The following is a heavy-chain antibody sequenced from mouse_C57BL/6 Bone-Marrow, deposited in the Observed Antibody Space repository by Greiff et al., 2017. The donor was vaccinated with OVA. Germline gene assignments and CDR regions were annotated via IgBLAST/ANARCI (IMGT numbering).Heavy chain of an antibody. Sequence: QVQLQQPGAELVQPGASVKLSCKASCYTFTSYWMQWVNQRPGQGLEWIGEIDPSASYTNYNQKFKGKATLTVDTSSSTSYMQLSSLTSEESAVYYCARGAIDYDYGGFDYWGQGTTLTVSS. J-gene: IGHJ2*01. V-gene: IGHV1-50*01. CDR1: CYTFTSYW. D-gene: IGHD2-4*01. CDR3: ARGAIDYDYGGFDY. CDR2: IDPSASYT.